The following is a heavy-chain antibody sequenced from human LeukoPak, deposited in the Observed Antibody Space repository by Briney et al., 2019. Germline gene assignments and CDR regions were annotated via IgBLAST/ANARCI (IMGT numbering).Heavy chain of an antibody. CDR1: GFKLDDYA. CDR3: TKDRGSGTTILRINWFDP. Sequence: GGSLRLSCAASGFKLDDYAMHWVRQAPGKGLEWVSSITWSSNHEDYADSVKGRFTISRDNAKNSLYLQMNGLKSEDTAFYYCTKDRGSGTTILRINWFDPWGQGTLVSVSS. J-gene: IGHJ5*02. V-gene: IGHV3-9*01. CDR2: ITWSSNHE. D-gene: IGHD1-7*01.